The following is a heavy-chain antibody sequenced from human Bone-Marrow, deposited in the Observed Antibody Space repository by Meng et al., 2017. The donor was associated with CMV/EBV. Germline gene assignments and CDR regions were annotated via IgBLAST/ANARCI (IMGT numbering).Heavy chain of an antibody. CDR1: GYTFTGYF. CDR3: ARGRDY. V-gene: IGHV1-2*02. Sequence: ASVKVSCKTSGYTFTGYFIYWVRQAPGQGLEWMGGINPNTGAANYAPKFQGRVTMTRDTSISTAFMDLSRLTADDTAVYYCARGRDYRGQGTLVTVSS. CDR2: INPNTGAA. J-gene: IGHJ4*02.